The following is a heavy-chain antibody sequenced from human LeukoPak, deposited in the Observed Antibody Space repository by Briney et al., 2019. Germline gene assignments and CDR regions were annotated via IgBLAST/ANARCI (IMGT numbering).Heavy chain of an antibody. D-gene: IGHD6-13*01. J-gene: IGHJ3*01. CDR2: FDPEKGET. V-gene: IGHV1-24*01. CDR1: GYTLTDFS. CDR3: TTDQVQGSWKMDAFDL. Sequence: ASVKVSCKVSGYTLTDFSMHWVRQVPGKGLEWVGGFDPEKGETLYGQKFQGRVTMTEDTSTDTAYMELNILRSDDTAVYYCTTDQVQGSWKMDAFDLWGQGTMVTVSS.